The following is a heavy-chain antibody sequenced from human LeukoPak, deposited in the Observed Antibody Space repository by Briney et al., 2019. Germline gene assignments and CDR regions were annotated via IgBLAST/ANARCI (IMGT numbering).Heavy chain of an antibody. CDR3: ARQNFEY. V-gene: IGHV3-7*04. D-gene: IGHD2/OR15-2a*01. CDR2: INPDGSGK. J-gene: IGHJ4*02. Sequence: GGSLRLSCAASGGTFSSYWMNWVRQAPGRGLEWVANINPDGSGKYYVESVKGRVTISRDNAKNSLYLQINGLRGEDTAVYYCARQNFEYWARGTLVTVS. CDR1: GGTFSSYW.